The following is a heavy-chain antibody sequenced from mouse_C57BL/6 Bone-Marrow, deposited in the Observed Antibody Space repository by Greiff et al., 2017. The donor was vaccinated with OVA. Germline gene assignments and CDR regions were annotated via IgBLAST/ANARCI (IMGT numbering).Heavy chain of an antibody. D-gene: IGHD2-4*01. CDR3: ARSDYDYFDY. CDR1: GFTFSDYG. J-gene: IGHJ2*01. Sequence: DVMLVESGGGLVKPGGSLKLSCAASGFTFSDYGMHWVRQAPEKGLEWVAYISSGSSTIYYADTVKGRFTISRDNAKNTLFLQMTSLRSEATAMYYCARSDYDYFDYWGQGTTLTVSS. V-gene: IGHV5-17*01. CDR2: ISSGSSTI.